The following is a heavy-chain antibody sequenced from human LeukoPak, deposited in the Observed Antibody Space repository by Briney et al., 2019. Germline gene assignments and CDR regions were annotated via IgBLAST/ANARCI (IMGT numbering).Heavy chain of an antibody. CDR2: ISYGGSNK. V-gene: IGHV3-30*18. CDR3: AKDLVRYFDWLSRTYFDY. CDR1: GFTFSSYG. Sequence: GRSLRLSCAASGFTFSSYGMHWVRQAPGKGLEWVAVISYGGSNKYYADSVKGRFTISRDNSKNTLYLQMNSLRAEDTAVYYCAKDLVRYFDWLSRTYFDYWGQGTLVTVSS. J-gene: IGHJ4*02. D-gene: IGHD3-9*01.